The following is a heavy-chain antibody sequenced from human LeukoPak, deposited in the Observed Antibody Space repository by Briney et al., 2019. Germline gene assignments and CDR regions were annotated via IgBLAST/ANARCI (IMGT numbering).Heavy chain of an antibody. Sequence: ASVMVSCKASGYTFTDSFMHWVRQAPGQGLEWMGWINPNGGGTHYAQKFQGRVTMTRDTSISTAYMELSRLRSDDTAVYYCARGGAGNYDILTGYRYDAFDIWGQGTMVTVSS. CDR2: INPNGGGT. D-gene: IGHD3-9*01. CDR1: GYTFTDSF. J-gene: IGHJ3*02. CDR3: ARGGAGNYDILTGYRYDAFDI. V-gene: IGHV1-2*02.